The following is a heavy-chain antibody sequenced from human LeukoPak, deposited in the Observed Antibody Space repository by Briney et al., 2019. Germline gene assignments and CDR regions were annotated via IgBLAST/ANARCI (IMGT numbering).Heavy chain of an antibody. CDR1: GFTFSSYG. CDR3: AKDSQGLLWFGESLFDY. CDR2: ISYDGSNK. J-gene: IGHJ4*02. D-gene: IGHD3-10*01. V-gene: IGHV3-30*18. Sequence: PGRSLRLSCAASGFTFSSYGMHWVRQAPGKGLEWVAVISYDGSNKYYADSVKGRLTISRDNSKNTLYLQMNSLRDEDTAVYYCAKDSQGLLWFGESLFDYWGQGTLVTVSS.